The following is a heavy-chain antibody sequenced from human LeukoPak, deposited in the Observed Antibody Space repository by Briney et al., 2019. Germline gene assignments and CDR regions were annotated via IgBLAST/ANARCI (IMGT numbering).Heavy chain of an antibody. CDR3: ARAEWLRFRWAFDI. V-gene: IGHV4-4*07. CDR2: IYSCGST. Sequence: PSETLSLTCTVSGGSISRYYWSWIRQPAGKGLEWIGRIYSCGSTNYNPSLKSRVTMSVDTSQHQYSPKLSYVTAADTAVYYCARAEWLRFRWAFDIWGQGAMVTVSS. J-gene: IGHJ3*02. D-gene: IGHD5-12*01. CDR1: GGSISRYY.